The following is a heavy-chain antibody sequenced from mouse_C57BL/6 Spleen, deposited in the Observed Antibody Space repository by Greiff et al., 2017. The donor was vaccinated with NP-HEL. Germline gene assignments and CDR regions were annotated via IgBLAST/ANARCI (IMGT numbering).Heavy chain of an antibody. CDR3: ARDYGSSFAY. D-gene: IGHD1-1*01. Sequence: VQLQQSGPELVKPGASVKISCKASGYSFTGYYMNWVKQSPEKSLEWIGEINPSTGGTTYNQKFKAKAILTVDKSSSTAYMQLKSLTSEDSAVYYCARDYGSSFAYWGQGTLVTVSA. CDR1: GYSFTGYY. J-gene: IGHJ3*01. V-gene: IGHV1-42*01. CDR2: INPSTGGT.